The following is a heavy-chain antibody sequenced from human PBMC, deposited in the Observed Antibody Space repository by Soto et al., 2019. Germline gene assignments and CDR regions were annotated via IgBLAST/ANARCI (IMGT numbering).Heavy chain of an antibody. CDR3: VRGMYYYDSSGYFSPYYYGMDV. D-gene: IGHD3-22*01. V-gene: IGHV4-31*03. CDR2: IYYSGRT. Sequence: TLSLTCTVSGGSISSGGYYWSWIRQHPGKGLEWIGYIYYSGRTYYNPSLKSRVTISVDTSKNQFSLKLSSVTAADTAVYYCVRGMYYYDSSGYFSPYYYGMDVWGQGTTVTVSS. CDR1: GGSISSGGYY. J-gene: IGHJ6*02.